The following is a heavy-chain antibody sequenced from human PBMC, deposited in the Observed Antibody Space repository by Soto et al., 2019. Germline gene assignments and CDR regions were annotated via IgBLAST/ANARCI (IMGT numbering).Heavy chain of an antibody. CDR3: ATGNVDSMLEY. D-gene: IGHD3-3*01. V-gene: IGHV4-4*02. CDR2: MFHSGGA. CDR1: DGSISTYDW. J-gene: IGHJ4*02. Sequence: QVQLHESGPGLVKPSETLSLTCVVSDGSISTYDWWTWVRQPPGKGLEWIGKMFHSGGADYSPSLTSRVTISADSTKHHFSLRWPAVTAADTAVYYCATGNVDSMLEYWGQGTQVAVSS.